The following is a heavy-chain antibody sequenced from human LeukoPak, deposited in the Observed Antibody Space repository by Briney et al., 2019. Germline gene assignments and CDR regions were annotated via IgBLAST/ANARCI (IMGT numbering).Heavy chain of an antibody. CDR1: GYSISSGYY. D-gene: IGHD5-18*01. V-gene: IGHV4-38-2*01. Sequence: PSETLSLTCAVSGYSISSGYYWGWIRQPPGKGLEWIGSIYHSGSTYYNPSLKSRVTISVDTSKNQFSLKLSSVTAADTAVYYCARHPEYSYGSAHAFDIWGQGTMVTVSS. J-gene: IGHJ3*02. CDR2: IYHSGST. CDR3: ARHPEYSYGSAHAFDI.